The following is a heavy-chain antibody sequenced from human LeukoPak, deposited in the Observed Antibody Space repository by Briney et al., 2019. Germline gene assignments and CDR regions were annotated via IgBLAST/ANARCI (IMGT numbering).Heavy chain of an antibody. CDR2: IYHSGST. Sequence: SETLSLTCAVSGYSISSGYYWGWIRQPPGKGLEWIGSIYHSGSTYYNPSLKSRVTISVDTSKNQFSLKLSSATAADTAVYYCARLDWNYPDYWGQGTLSPSPQ. J-gene: IGHJ4*02. CDR3: ARLDWNYPDY. V-gene: IGHV4-38-2*01. D-gene: IGHD1-7*01. CDR1: GYSISSGYY.